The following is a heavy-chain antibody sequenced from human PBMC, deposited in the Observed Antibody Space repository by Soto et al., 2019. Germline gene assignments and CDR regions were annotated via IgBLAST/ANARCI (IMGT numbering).Heavy chain of an antibody. CDR3: ASTARISYYYYGMDV. CDR2: IIPIFGTA. D-gene: IGHD2-15*01. CDR1: GGTFSSYA. V-gene: IGHV1-69*06. J-gene: IGHJ6*02. Sequence: SVKVSCKASGGTFSSYAISWVRQAPGQGLEWMGGIIPIFGTANYAQKFQGRVTITADKSASTAYMELSSLRSEDTAVYYCASTARISYYYYGMDVWGQGTTVTVSS.